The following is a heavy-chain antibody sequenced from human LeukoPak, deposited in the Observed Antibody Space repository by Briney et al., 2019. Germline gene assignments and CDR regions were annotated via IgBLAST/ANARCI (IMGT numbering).Heavy chain of an antibody. V-gene: IGHV1-18*01. J-gene: IGHJ4*02. CDR1: GYTFTSYG. CDR2: ISAYNGNT. D-gene: IGHD3-22*01. Sequence: ASVKVSCKASGYTFTSYGISWVRQAPGQGLEWMGWISAYNGNTNYAQKLQGRVTMTTDTSTSTAYMELRSLRSDDTAVYYCARGFNYYDSSGYYYTHNDYWGQGTLVTVSS. CDR3: ARGFNYYDSSGYYYTHNDY.